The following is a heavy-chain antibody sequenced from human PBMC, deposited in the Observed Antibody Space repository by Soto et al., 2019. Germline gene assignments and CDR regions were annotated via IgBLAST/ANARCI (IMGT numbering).Heavy chain of an antibody. CDR3: AKDRVNNYDHSGSYVDY. V-gene: IGHV3-23*01. CDR2: ISGNGDST. CDR1: GFTFSNYA. Sequence: GGSLRLSCAASGFTFSNYAMSWVRQAPGRGLEWVSTISGNGDSTYYADSVKGRFTVSRDNSKNTLALLMNSLRAEDTALYFCAKDRVNNYDHSGSYVDYWGQGTLVTVSS. J-gene: IGHJ4*02. D-gene: IGHD3-10*01.